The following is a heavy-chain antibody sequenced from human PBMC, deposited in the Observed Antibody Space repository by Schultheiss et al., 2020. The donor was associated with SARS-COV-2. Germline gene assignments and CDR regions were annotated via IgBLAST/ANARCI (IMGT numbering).Heavy chain of an antibody. CDR3: ASSIAALPRAFDY. V-gene: IGHV5-51*01. CDR1: GYRFTSYW. D-gene: IGHD6-13*01. Sequence: GGSLRLSCQGSGYRFTSYWIGWVRQMPGKGLEWMGIIYPGNSDTRYSPSFQGQVTISADKSISTAYLQWSSLKASDTAMYYCASSIAALPRAFDYWGQGTLVTVSS. CDR2: IYPGNSDT. J-gene: IGHJ4*02.